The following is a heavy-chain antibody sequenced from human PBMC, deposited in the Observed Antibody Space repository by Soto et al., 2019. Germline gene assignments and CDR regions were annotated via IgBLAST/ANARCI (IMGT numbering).Heavy chain of an antibody. D-gene: IGHD1-26*01. V-gene: IGHV1-18*04. CDR1: GYTFTSYG. CDR2: ISAYNGNT. Sequence: QVQLVQSGAEVKKPGASVKVSCKASGYTFTSYGISCVRQAPGQGLEWTGWISAYNGNTNYARKLQGRVTMTTNASTSTAYLELLSLRSDDPDVYYCARGRIVGAVGAFHIWGQGTMVIFSS. J-gene: IGHJ3*02. CDR3: ARGRIVGAVGAFHI.